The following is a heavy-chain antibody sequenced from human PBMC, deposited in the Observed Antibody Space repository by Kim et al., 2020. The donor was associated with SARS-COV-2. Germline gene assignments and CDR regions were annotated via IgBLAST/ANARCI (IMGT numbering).Heavy chain of an antibody. CDR1: GFIFNDYY. CDR3: IFIYFVDSSAVY. D-gene: IGHD3-22*01. J-gene: IGHJ4*02. Sequence: GGSLRLSCAASGFIFNDYYVNWVRQPPGKRLEWVSYMSSSGDNTFFADSVKGRFTISRDIAKKSVYLQMDSLRAEDTAIYYCIFIYFVDSSAVYWGQG. CDR2: MSSSGDNT. V-gene: IGHV3-11*01.